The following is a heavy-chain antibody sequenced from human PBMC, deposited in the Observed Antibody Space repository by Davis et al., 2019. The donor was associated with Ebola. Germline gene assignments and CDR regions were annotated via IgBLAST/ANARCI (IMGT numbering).Heavy chain of an antibody. D-gene: IGHD2-2*01. J-gene: IGHJ4*02. CDR2: ISSSSSTI. V-gene: IGHV3-48*02. CDR3: ARSEVPAVKSCFDY. CDR1: GFTFSRYS. Sequence: GESLKISCAASGFTFSRYSMNWVRQAPGKGLEWISYISSSSSTIYFADSVKGRFTISRDNAKNSLYLQMNSLRDEDTAVYYCARSEVPAVKSCFDYWGQGTLLTVSS.